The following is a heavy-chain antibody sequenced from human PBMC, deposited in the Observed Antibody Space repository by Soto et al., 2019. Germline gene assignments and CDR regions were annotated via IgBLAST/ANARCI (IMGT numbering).Heavy chain of an antibody. CDR3: ARDGTGTTPSYGMDV. J-gene: IGHJ6*02. Sequence: GGSLRLSCAASGFTFSSYAMHWVRQAPGKGPEWVAVISYDGSNKYYADSVKGRFTISRDNSKNTLYLQMNSLRAEDTAVYYCARDGTGTTPSYGMDVWGQGTTVTVSS. D-gene: IGHD1-7*01. V-gene: IGHV3-30-3*01. CDR2: ISYDGSNK. CDR1: GFTFSSYA.